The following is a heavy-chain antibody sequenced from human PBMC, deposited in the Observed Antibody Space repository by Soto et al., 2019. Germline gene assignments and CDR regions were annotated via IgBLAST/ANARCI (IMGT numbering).Heavy chain of an antibody. Sequence: QVQLVQSGAEVKKPGSSVKVSCKASGGTFSSYAISWVRQAPGQGLEWMGGIIPIFGTANYAQKFQGRVTITADESTSTAYMELSTLRSEDTAVYYCARSRVTYYYDRSAFDIWGQGTMVTVSS. V-gene: IGHV1-69*01. J-gene: IGHJ3*02. D-gene: IGHD3-22*01. CDR2: IIPIFGTA. CDR3: ARSRVTYYYDRSAFDI. CDR1: GGTFSSYA.